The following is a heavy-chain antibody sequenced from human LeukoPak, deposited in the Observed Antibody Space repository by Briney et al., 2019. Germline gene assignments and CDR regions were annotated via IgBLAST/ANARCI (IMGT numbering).Heavy chain of an antibody. CDR1: GFTFDDYA. Sequence: GRSLRLSCAASGFTFDDYAMHWVRQAPGKGLEWVSGISWNSGSIGYADSVKGRFTISRDNAKNSLYLQMNSLRAEDTALYYCAKDMATVRGLSVHLTDWGQGTMVTVSS. D-gene: IGHD3-10*01. V-gene: IGHV3-9*01. J-gene: IGHJ3*01. CDR3: AKDMATVRGLSVHLTD. CDR2: ISWNSGSI.